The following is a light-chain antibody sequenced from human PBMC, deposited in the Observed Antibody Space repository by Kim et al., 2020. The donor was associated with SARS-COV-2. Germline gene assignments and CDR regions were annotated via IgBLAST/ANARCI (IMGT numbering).Light chain of an antibody. CDR2: SAS. CDR1: QSVSRY. Sequence: EIVMTQSPATLSVSPGERATLSCRASQSVSRYLAWYQQRPGQAPRLLIWSASTRATGVPARFSGGGSETEFILTISSLQSEDFVAYYCQQYSAWPFTFGGGTKVEIK. J-gene: IGKJ4*01. CDR3: QQYSAWPFT. V-gene: IGKV3-15*01.